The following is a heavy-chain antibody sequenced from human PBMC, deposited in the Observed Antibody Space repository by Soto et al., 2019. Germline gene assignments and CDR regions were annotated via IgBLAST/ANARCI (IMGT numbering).Heavy chain of an antibody. D-gene: IGHD4-17*01. CDR1: GFSLSTSGVG. V-gene: IGHV2-5*02. Sequence: QITLKESGPTLVKPTQTLTLTCTFSGFSLSTSGVGVGWIRQPPGKALEWLALIYWDDDKLYSPSLKSRLTITKDTSKNQVVLTMTNMDPVDTATYYCARPYDYGDYFDYWGKGTLVTVSS. CDR3: ARPYDYGDYFDY. CDR2: IYWDDDK. J-gene: IGHJ4*02.